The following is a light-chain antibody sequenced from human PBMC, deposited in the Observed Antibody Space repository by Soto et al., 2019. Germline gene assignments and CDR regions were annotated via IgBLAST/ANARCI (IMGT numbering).Light chain of an antibody. CDR1: SSDVGGYNY. J-gene: IGLJ1*01. CDR3: CSYAGSYTFV. Sequence: QSVLTQPRSVSGSPGQSVTISCTGTSSDVGGYNYVSWYRQNPGKAPKLIIYDVSKRPSGVPDRFSGSKSGNTASLTISGLQAEDEADYCCCSYAGSYTFVFGTGTKVTVL. V-gene: IGLV2-11*01. CDR2: DVS.